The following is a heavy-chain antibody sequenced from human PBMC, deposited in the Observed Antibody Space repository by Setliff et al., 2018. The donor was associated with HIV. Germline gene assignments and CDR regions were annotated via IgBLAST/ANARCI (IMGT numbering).Heavy chain of an antibody. CDR2: IHYTGGT. CDR3: ARQFQYYYMDV. J-gene: IGHJ6*03. CDR1: GSTISSSNYY. V-gene: IGHV4-39*01. Sequence: SETLSLTCSVSGSTISSSNYYWGWIRQPPGKGLEWIGSIHYTGGTHYNPSFKSRASFSLDTSKNQFSLRLGSVTAADTAVYYCARQFQYYYMDVWGKGTPVTVSS.